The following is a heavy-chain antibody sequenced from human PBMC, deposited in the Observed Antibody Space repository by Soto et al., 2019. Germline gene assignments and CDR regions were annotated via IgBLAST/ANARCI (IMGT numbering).Heavy chain of an antibody. CDR1: GYSFTSYW. D-gene: IGHD3-22*01. CDR2: IYPGDSDT. CDR3: ARPPYYYDSSGYYPPGAFDI. J-gene: IGHJ3*02. V-gene: IGHV5-51*01. Sequence: LGESLKISCKGSGYSFTSYWIGWVRQMPGKGLEWMGIIYPGDSDTRYSPSFQGQVNISADKSISTAYLQWSSLKASDTAMYYCARPPYYYDSSGYYPPGAFDIWGQGAMVTVSS.